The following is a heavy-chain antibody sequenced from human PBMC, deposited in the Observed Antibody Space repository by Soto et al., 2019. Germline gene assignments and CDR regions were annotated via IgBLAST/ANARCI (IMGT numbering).Heavy chain of an antibody. J-gene: IGHJ4*02. V-gene: IGHV3-23*05. D-gene: IGHD2-21*01. Sequence: GGSLRLSCTASGLPHSSFAMMWVRQAPGKGLECVSGIYGSGRGIEYADSVKGRFTISRDNSKNTVYLQMTDLRADDTAVYYCARDAVYNDGLWLMDHWGQGTQVTVSS. CDR2: IYGSGRGI. CDR3: ARDAVYNDGLWLMDH. CDR1: GLPHSSFA.